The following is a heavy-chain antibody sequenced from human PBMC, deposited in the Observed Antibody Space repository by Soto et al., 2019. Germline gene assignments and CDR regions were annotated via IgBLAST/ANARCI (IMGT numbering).Heavy chain of an antibody. D-gene: IGHD3-10*01. CDR2: IYYSGST. CDR3: ARVWGGAFDF. J-gene: IGHJ3*01. V-gene: IGHV4-59*01. CDR1: GGSISCYY. Sequence: QVQLQESGPGLVKPSETLSLTCTVTGGSISCYYWSWIRQPPGKGLEWIGYIYYSGSTNYNPSLKSRVTISLDTSNNQFSLKLSSVTAADTSVYYCARVWGGAFDFWGQRTRVTVSS.